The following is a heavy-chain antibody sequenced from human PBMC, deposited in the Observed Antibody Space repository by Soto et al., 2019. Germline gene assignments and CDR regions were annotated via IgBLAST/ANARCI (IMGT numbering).Heavy chain of an antibody. J-gene: IGHJ6*02. CDR3: ARWGRDTYGMDA. CDR1: GDSISRGYYS. CDR2: IYGSGNT. D-gene: IGHD3-16*01. V-gene: IGHV4-30-2*06. Sequence: PSETLSLTCSVSGDSISRGYYSWNWFRQSPGKGLEWIGYIYGSGNTFYNPSLRSRVTISVDRSKNQFSLKLTSVTAADTAVYYCARWGRDTYGMDAWGQGTTVTVSS.